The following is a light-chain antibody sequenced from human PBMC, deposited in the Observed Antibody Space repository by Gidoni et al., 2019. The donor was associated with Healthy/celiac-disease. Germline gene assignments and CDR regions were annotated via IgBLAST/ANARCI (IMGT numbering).Light chain of an antibody. Sequence: EIVMTQSPATLSVSPGERATLTCRASQRVSNNLAWYQQKPGQAPRSLIYGASTRDTGIPARFSGSGSGTEFTLTISSLQSEDFAAYYCQQYNNWPRTFGQGTKVEIK. J-gene: IGKJ1*01. CDR3: QQYNNWPRT. V-gene: IGKV3-15*01. CDR1: QRVSNN. CDR2: GAS.